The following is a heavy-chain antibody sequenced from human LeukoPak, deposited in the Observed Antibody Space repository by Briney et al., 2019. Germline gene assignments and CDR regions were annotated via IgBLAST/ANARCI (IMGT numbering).Heavy chain of an antibody. J-gene: IGHJ4*02. V-gene: IGHV4-34*01. D-gene: IGHD6-6*01. Sequence: SETLSLXCXXXXXSFSGYYWSWIRQPPGKGLEWIGEINHSGSTNYNPSLKSRVTISVDTSKNQFSLKLSSVTAADTAVYYCARALRGIAARLYPYWGQGTLVTVSS. CDR2: INHSGST. CDR1: XXSFSGYY. CDR3: ARALRGIAARLYPY.